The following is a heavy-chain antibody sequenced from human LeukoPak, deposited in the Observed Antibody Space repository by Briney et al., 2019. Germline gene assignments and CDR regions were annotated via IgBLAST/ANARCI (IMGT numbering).Heavy chain of an antibody. D-gene: IGHD2-21*01. J-gene: IGHJ4*02. CDR3: ARHGDYCFDL. CDR2: IKQDGTSK. V-gene: IGHV3-7*02. CDR1: GFTFSLSW. Sequence: GGSLRLSCAASGFTFSLSWMGWVRQAPGKGLGWVANIKQDGTSKYYVDSVMGRFTISRDNAENSVYLQMNSLSAGDTAVYYCARHGDYCFDLWGPGTRVTVSS.